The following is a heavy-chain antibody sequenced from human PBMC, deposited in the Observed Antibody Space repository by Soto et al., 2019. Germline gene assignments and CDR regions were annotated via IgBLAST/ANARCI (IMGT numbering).Heavy chain of an antibody. CDR1: VFTFSSYW. V-gene: IGHV3-74*01. J-gene: IGHJ6*02. CDR3: ARDRYRPGMDV. D-gene: IGHD1-1*01. CDR2: INSDGSST. Sequence: GGSLRLSCSASVFTFSSYWMHWVRQAPGKGLVWVSRINSDGSSTSYADSVKGRFTISRDNAKNTLYLQMNSLRAEDTAVYYCARDRYRPGMDVWGQGTTVTVSS.